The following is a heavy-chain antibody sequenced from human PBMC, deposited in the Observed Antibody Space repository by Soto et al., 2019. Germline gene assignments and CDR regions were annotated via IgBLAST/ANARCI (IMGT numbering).Heavy chain of an antibody. CDR1: GYTFTSYA. J-gene: IGHJ3*02. Sequence: ASVKVSCKASGYTFTSYAMHWVRQAPGQRLEWMGWSNAGNGNTKYSQKFQGRVTITRDTSASTAYMELSSLRSEDTAVYYCARGGGTYYYDFDIWAQGTMVTVSS. CDR3: ARGGGTYYYDFDI. V-gene: IGHV1-3*01. D-gene: IGHD1-26*01. CDR2: SNAGNGNT.